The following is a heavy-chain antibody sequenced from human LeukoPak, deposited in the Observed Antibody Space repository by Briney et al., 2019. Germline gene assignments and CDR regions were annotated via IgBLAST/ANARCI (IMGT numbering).Heavy chain of an antibody. CDR1: GSGFTGSW. CDR2: IYPGDSDT. V-gene: IGHV5-51*01. J-gene: IGHJ6*04. CDR3: ARQGAVTSSYYYGMDV. Sequence: GESLKSSGRGFGSGFTGSWIGGGARMPGKGWGWLGIIYPGDSDTRYSPSFQGQVTTSADKSISTAYLQWNSLKASDTAMYYCARQGAVTSSYYYGMDVWGKGTTVTVSS. D-gene: IGHD4-17*01.